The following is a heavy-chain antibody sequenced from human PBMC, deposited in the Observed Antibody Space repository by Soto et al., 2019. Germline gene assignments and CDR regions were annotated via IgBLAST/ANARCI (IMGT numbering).Heavy chain of an antibody. CDR3: ARETPFIAAAGENYGMDV. V-gene: IGHV4-31*03. CDR1: GGSISSGGYY. D-gene: IGHD6-13*01. J-gene: IGHJ6*02. CDR2: IYYSGST. Sequence: SETLSLTCTVSGGSISSGGYYWSWIRQHPGKGLEWIGYIYYSGSTYYNPSLKSRVTISVDTSKNQFSLKLSSVTAADTAVYYCARETPFIAAAGENYGMDVWGQGTTVTVSS.